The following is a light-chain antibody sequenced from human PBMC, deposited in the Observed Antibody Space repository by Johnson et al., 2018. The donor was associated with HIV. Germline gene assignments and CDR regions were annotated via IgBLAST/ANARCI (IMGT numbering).Light chain of an antibody. CDR2: DNN. V-gene: IGLV1-51*01. Sequence: QSVLTQPPSVSAAPGQKVTISCSGSSSNIANNYVSWYQQLPGTAPKLLIYDNNKRPSGIPDRFSGSKSGTSATLGITGLQTGDEADYYCGTWDSSLSAGFYVFGTGTKVTGL. CDR1: SSNIANNY. CDR3: GTWDSSLSAGFYV. J-gene: IGLJ1*01.